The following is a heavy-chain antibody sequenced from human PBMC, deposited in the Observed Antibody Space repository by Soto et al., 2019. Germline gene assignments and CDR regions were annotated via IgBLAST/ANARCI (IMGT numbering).Heavy chain of an antibody. CDR3: ARHINDFWSGYYKWFDP. Sequence: PSETLSLTCTVSGGSISSYYWSWIRQPPGKGLEWIGYIYYSGSTNYNPSLKSRVTISVDTSKNQFSLKLSSVTAADTAVYYCARHINDFWSGYYKWFDPWGQGTLVTVSS. D-gene: IGHD3-3*01. CDR2: IYYSGST. CDR1: GGSISSYY. V-gene: IGHV4-59*08. J-gene: IGHJ5*02.